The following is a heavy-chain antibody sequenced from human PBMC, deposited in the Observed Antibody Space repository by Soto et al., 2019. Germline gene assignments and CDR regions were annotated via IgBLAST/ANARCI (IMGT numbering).Heavy chain of an antibody. V-gene: IGHV4-30-4*01. Sequence: QVQLQESGPGLVKPSQTLSLTFTVSGGSISSGDYYWSWIRQPPGQGLEWIGYIDYSGSTYYNPSLKSRVTISVDTSKNQFSLKLSYVTAADTAVYYCARGGVPAAIHYYFDYWGQGTLVTVSS. D-gene: IGHD2-2*02. J-gene: IGHJ4*02. CDR1: GGSISSGDYY. CDR2: IDYSGST. CDR3: ARGGVPAAIHYYFDY.